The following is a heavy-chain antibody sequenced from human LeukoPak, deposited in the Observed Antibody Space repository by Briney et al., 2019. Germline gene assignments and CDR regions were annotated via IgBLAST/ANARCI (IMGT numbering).Heavy chain of an antibody. V-gene: IGHV4-34*01. Sequence: SETLSLTCAVYGGSFSGYYWSWIRQPPGKGLEWIGEINHSGSTNYNPSLKSRVTISVDTSKNQFSLKRSSVNAADTAVYYCARGFCSGGSCYPLFYYYYYMDVWGKGTTVTVSS. CDR2: INHSGST. J-gene: IGHJ6*03. CDR1: GGSFSGYY. CDR3: ARGFCSGGSCYPLFYYYYYMDV. D-gene: IGHD2-15*01.